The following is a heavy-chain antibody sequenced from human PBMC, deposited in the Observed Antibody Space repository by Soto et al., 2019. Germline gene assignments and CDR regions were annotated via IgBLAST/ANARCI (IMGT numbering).Heavy chain of an antibody. V-gene: IGHV2-70*04. CDR3: ARILPTIGPWGFDY. Sequence: SGPTLVNPTQTLTLTCTFSGFSLSTSGMRVSWIRQPPGKALEWLARIDWDDDKFYSTSLKIRLTISKDTSKNQVVLTMTNMDPVDTATYYCARILPTIGPWGFDYWGQGTLVTVSS. D-gene: IGHD2-8*01. J-gene: IGHJ4*02. CDR2: IDWDDDK. CDR1: GFSLSTSGMR.